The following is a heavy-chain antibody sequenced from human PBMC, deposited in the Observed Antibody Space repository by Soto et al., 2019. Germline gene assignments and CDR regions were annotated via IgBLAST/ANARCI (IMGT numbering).Heavy chain of an antibody. CDR3: ARGRPWELYDY. D-gene: IGHD1-26*01. CDR2: IYYSGST. J-gene: IGHJ4*02. CDR1: GGSISSGDYY. V-gene: IGHV4-61*08. Sequence: SETLSLTCTVSGGSISSGDYYWSWIRQPPGKGLEWIGYIYYSGSTNYNPSLKSRVTISVDTSKNQFSLRLRSMTAADTAVYYCARGRPWELYDYWGQGARVTVSS.